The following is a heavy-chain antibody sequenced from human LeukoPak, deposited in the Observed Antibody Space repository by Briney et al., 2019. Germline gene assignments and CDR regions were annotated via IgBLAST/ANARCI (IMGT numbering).Heavy chain of an antibody. CDR3: ARVLRYFDWPDY. CDR2: INPNSGGT. D-gene: IGHD3-9*01. V-gene: IGHV1-2*04. CDR1: GYTFTGYY. Sequence: ASVKVSCKASGYTFTGYYMHWVRQAPGQGLEWMGWINPNSGGTNYAQKFQGWVTMTRDTSISTAYMELSGLRSDDTAVYYCARVLRYFDWPDYWGQGTLVTVSS. J-gene: IGHJ4*02.